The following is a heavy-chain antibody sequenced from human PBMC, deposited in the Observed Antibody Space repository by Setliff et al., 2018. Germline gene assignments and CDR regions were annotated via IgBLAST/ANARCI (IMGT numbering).Heavy chain of an antibody. CDR2: IFGSGANT. CDR3: TKDSNGEFADY. Sequence: ASVKVSCKASGYTFTTYAIHWVRQAPGKGLEWVATIFGSGANTYYADSVKGRFTISRDNSKNILYLQMNSLRADDTAEYYCTKDSNGEFADYWGQGTLVTVSS. D-gene: IGHD1-1*01. V-gene: IGHV3-23*01. CDR1: GYTFTTYA. J-gene: IGHJ4*02.